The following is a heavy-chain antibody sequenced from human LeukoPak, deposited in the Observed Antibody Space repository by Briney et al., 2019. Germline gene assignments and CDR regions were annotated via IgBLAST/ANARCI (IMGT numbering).Heavy chain of an antibody. CDR2: INPNSGGT. CDR1: GYTFTGYY. D-gene: IGHD6-13*01. J-gene: IGHJ4*02. V-gene: IGHV1-2*02. Sequence: ASVKVSCKASGYTFTGYYMHWVRQAPGQGLEWMGWINPNSGGTNYAQKFQGRVTITADKSTSTAYMELSSLRSEDTAVYYCARVYSSSWYSVDAHDYWGQGTLVTVSS. CDR3: ARVYSSSWYSVDAHDY.